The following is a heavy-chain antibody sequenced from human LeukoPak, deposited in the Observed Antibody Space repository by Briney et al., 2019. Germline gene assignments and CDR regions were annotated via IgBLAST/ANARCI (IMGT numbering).Heavy chain of an antibody. V-gene: IGHV3-23*01. CDR2: ISGDT. Sequence: GGSLRLSCAASGFTFSSYAMNGVRQAPGKGLEWVSAISGDTYYTDSVKDRFTISRDNSKNPLYLQMNSLRAEDTAFYYCARAIVGATLQAFDIWGRGTMITVSS. CDR1: GFTFSSYA. CDR3: ARAIVGATLQAFDI. J-gene: IGHJ3*02. D-gene: IGHD1-26*01.